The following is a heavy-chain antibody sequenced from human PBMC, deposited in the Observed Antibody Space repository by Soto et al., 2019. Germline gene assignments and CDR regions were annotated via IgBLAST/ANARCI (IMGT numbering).Heavy chain of an antibody. CDR3: AKDPGYDFWSGYCTFDY. J-gene: IGHJ4*02. V-gene: IGHV3-23*01. CDR1: GFTFSSYA. CDR2: ISGSGGST. D-gene: IGHD3-3*01. Sequence: EVQLLESGGGLVQPGGSLRLSCAASGFTFSSYAMSWVRQAPGKGLEWVSAISGSGGSTYYADSVKGRFTISRDNSKNTLYLQMNSLRAGDTAVYYCAKDPGYDFWSGYCTFDYWGQGTLVTVSS.